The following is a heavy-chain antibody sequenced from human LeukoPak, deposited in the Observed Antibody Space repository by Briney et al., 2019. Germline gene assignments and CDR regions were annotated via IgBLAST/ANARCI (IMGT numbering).Heavy chain of an antibody. CDR2: IYTSGST. V-gene: IGHV4-4*07. CDR3: ARDDYGGTPYYYCYMYA. Sequence: SETLSLTCTVSGGSISSYYWSWIRQPAGKGLEWIGRIYTSGSTNYNPSLKSRVTMSVDTSKNQFSLKLSSVTAADTAVYYCARDDYGGTPYYYCYMYAWAKGTTVTVSS. D-gene: IGHD4-23*01. J-gene: IGHJ6*03. CDR1: GGSISSYY.